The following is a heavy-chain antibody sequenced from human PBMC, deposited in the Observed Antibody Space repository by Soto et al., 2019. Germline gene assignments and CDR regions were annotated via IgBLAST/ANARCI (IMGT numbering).Heavy chain of an antibody. Sequence: GGSLRLSCAASGFTFSNAWMNWVRQAPGKGLEWVGRIKSKTDGGTTDYAAPVKGRFTISRDDSKNTLYLQMNSLKTEDTAVYYCTTAEVSVVITNYYYYGMDVWGQGTTVTVSS. CDR1: GFTFSNAW. CDR2: IKSKTDGGTT. J-gene: IGHJ6*02. V-gene: IGHV3-15*07. CDR3: TTAEVSVVITNYYYYGMDV. D-gene: IGHD3-22*01.